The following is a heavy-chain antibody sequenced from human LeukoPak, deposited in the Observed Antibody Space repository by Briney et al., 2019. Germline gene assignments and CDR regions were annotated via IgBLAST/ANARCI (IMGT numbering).Heavy chain of an antibody. J-gene: IGHJ4*02. Sequence: SETLSLTCAVYGVSFSGYYWSWVRQPPGKGLEWIGEINHGESTNYNPSLKSRVTISVDTSKNQFSLKLSSVTAADTAVYYCARGGYYDILTGYYNVAYFDYWGQGTLVTVSS. CDR2: INHGEST. V-gene: IGHV4-34*01. CDR3: ARGGYYDILTGYYNVAYFDY. CDR1: GVSFSGYY. D-gene: IGHD3-9*01.